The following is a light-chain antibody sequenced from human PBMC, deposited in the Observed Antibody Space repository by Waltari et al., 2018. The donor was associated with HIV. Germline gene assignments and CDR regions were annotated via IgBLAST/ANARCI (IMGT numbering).Light chain of an antibody. Sequence: EIVLTQSPGTLSLSPGERATLSCRASQSVDSTYLAWYQQKPGQAPRLLIFGASSRATGVPVRFSGSGSGTDFTLTITRLEPEDFAVYYCQQSGTSPWTFGPGTKVEIK. CDR3: QQSGTSPWT. V-gene: IGKV3-20*01. CDR2: GAS. CDR1: QSVDSTY. J-gene: IGKJ1*01.